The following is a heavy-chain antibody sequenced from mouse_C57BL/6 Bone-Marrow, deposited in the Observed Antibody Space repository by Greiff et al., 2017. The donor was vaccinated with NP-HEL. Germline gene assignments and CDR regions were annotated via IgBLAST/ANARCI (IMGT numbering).Heavy chain of an antibody. J-gene: IGHJ2*01. V-gene: IGHV1-64*01. CDR2: IHPNSGST. Sequence: VQLQQPGAELVKPGASVKLSCKASGYTFTSYWMHWVKQRPGQGLEWIGMIHPNSGSTNYNEKFKSKATLTVDKSSSTAYMPFSSLTSEDSSVYYCARGYSDYESLYYVDYWGQGTTLTVSS. CDR3: ARGYSDYESLYYVDY. CDR1: GYTFTSYW. D-gene: IGHD2-4*01.